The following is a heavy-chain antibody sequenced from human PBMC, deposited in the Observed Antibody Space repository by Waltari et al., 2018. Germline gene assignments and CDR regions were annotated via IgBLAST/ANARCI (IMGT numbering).Heavy chain of an antibody. J-gene: IGHJ6*02. D-gene: IGHD2-8*02. Sequence: EVQLVESGGGLVQPGGSLRLSCAASGFTFSSYSMKWVRQAPGRGLEWVSYIDNMNSTMYYADSVKGRFTIARDNAKNSLYLQMNSLRAEDTAVYYCARGSSAPHWWLAKYYGMDLWGQGTTVTVSS. CDR2: IDNMNSTM. V-gene: IGHV3-48*01. CDR3: ARGSSAPHWWLAKYYGMDL. CDR1: GFTFSSYS.